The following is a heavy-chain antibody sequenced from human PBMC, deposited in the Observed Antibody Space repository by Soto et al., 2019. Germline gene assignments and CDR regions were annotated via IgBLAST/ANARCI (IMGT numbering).Heavy chain of an antibody. Sequence: GGSLRLSCAVSGFTFNNYALNWVRQAPGKGLEWVSSISGTGGSTFYAGSAKGRFTISRDNSKNTLFLQMTSLRAEDTAVYYCGKGNSKWGTGDAFDIWGQGTMVTVSS. CDR3: GKGNSKWGTGDAFDI. CDR2: ISGTGGST. CDR1: GFTFNNYA. J-gene: IGHJ3*02. D-gene: IGHD7-27*01. V-gene: IGHV3-23*01.